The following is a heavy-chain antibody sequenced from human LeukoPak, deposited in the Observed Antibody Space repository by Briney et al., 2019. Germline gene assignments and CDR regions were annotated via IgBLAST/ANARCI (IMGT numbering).Heavy chain of an antibody. CDR1: GGSISSYY. J-gene: IGHJ4*02. Sequence: SETLSLTCTVSGGSISSYYWSWIRQPPGKGLEWIGYIYYSGSTNYNPSLKSRVTISVDTSKNQLSLKLSSVTAADTAVYYCARSAYYYDSNRGSYFDYWGQGTLVTVSS. CDR2: IYYSGST. V-gene: IGHV4-59*08. CDR3: ARSAYYYDSNRGSYFDY. D-gene: IGHD3-22*01.